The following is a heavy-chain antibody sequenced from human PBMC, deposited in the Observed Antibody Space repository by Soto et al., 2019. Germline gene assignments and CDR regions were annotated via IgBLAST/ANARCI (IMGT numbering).Heavy chain of an antibody. J-gene: IGHJ6*01. CDR3: ARESLLKSIPIYRYFYYAMDV. CDR2: IKPDGSEV. V-gene: IGHV3-7*03. CDR1: GFIFSSSW. Sequence: GGSLRLSCAASGFIFSSSWMTRVRQAPGKGLEWVANIKPDGSEVYYADSMKGRFTISRDNARNSLYLQMSSLRAEDTAVYYCARESLLKSIPIYRYFYYAMDVWGQGTTVTVSS. D-gene: IGHD2-2*02.